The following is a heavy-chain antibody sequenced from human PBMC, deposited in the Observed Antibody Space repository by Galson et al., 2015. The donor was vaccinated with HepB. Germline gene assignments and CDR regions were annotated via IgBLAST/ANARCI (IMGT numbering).Heavy chain of an antibody. CDR2: ISSSGSTI. CDR1: GFTFSSYS. Sequence: SLRLSCAASGFTFSSYSMNWVRQAPGKGLEWVSYISSSGSTIYYADSVKGRFTISRDNAKNSLYLQMNSLRAEDTAVYYCARSSSAPAEYFQHWGQGTLVTVSS. CDR3: ARSSSAPAEYFQH. J-gene: IGHJ1*01. V-gene: IGHV3-48*04. D-gene: IGHD3-22*01.